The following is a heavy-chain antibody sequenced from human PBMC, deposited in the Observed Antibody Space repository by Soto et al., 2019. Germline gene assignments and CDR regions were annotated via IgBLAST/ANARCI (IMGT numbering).Heavy chain of an antibody. CDR3: AKGVDWFDL. J-gene: IGHJ5*02. CDR2: ISGSSTTI. V-gene: IGHV3-48*01. Sequence: HPGGSLRLSCAASGFTFSSYSMNWVRQAPGKGLEWLSFISGSSTTIYYADSVKGRFTISRDNAKNSLYLQMNSLRAEDTAVYYCAKGVDWFDLWGQGTLVTVSS. D-gene: IGHD2-15*01. CDR1: GFTFSSYS.